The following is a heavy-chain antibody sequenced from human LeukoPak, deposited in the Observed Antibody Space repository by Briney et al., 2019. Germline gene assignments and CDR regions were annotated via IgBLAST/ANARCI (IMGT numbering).Heavy chain of an antibody. CDR1: GFTFSDSY. J-gene: IGHJ4*02. CDR2: ISGSGHDI. CDR3: ARVHSSGYYSDY. D-gene: IGHD3-22*01. V-gene: IGHV3-11*05. Sequence: GGSLRLSCAASGFTFSDSYMTWVRQAPGKGVEWVAYISGSGHDINYSESAKGRFTISRGNAKNSLYLEMNSLRAEDTAVYYCARVHSSGYYSDYWGQGTLVTVSS.